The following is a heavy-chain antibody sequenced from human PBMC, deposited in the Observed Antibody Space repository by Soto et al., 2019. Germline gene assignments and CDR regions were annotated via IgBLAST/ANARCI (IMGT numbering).Heavy chain of an antibody. V-gene: IGHV1-3*01. Sequence: ASVKVSCKASGYTFTSYAMHWVRQAPGQRLEWMGWINAGNGNTKYSQKFQGRVTITRDTSASTAYMELSSLRSEDTAVYYCARVTSVALGGWYYYYYVDGWGKATMVTVAS. CDR3: ARVTSVALGGWYYYYYVDG. CDR1: GYTFTSYA. J-gene: IGHJ6*03. CDR2: INAGNGNT. D-gene: IGHD2-21*01.